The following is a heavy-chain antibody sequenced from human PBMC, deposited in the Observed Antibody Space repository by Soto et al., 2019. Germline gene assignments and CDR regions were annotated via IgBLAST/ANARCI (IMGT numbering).Heavy chain of an antibody. CDR2: IHHSGDT. CDR3: ARIDYGSGSDYNFDY. J-gene: IGHJ4*02. D-gene: IGHD3-10*01. CDR1: SGSISSSYW. V-gene: IGHV4-4*02. Sequence: QVQLQESGPGLVTPSGTLSVTCAVSSGSISSSYWWSWVRQPPGERLEWIGEIHHSGDTNYNPPLAGRVTISVDKSKNQFSLRLSSVTAADTAVYYCARIDYGSGSDYNFDYWGQGTLVTVSS.